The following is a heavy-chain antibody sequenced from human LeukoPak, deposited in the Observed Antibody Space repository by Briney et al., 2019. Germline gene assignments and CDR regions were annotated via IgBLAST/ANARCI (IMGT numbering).Heavy chain of an antibody. CDR3: ARGRLGYCSGGSCSMNDY. V-gene: IGHV4-34*01. D-gene: IGHD2-15*01. CDR1: GGSFSGYY. CDR2: INHSGST. J-gene: IGHJ4*02. Sequence: KPSETLSLTCAVYGGSFSGYYWSWIRQPPGKGLEWIGEINHSGSTNYNPSLKSRVTISVDTSKNQFSLKLSSVTAADTAVYYCARGRLGYCSGGSCSMNDYWGQGTLVTVSS.